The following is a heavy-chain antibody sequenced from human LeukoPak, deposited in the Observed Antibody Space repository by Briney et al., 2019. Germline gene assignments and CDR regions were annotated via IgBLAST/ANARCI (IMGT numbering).Heavy chain of an antibody. D-gene: IGHD3-3*01. CDR2: IYSSGKT. Sequence: PSETLSLTCTVSGGSINSGNYYWNWIRQPAGQGLQWIGRIYSSGKTNYSPSLQRRVTISLDTSKNQFSLKLSSVTAADTAVYYCARGWDVLRFLEWLSRRNWFDPWGQGTLVTVSS. J-gene: IGHJ5*02. V-gene: IGHV4-61*02. CDR3: ARGWDVLRFLEWLSRRNWFDP. CDR1: GGSINSGNYY.